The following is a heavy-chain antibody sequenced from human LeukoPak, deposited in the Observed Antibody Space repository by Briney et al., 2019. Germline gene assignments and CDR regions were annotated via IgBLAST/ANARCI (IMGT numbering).Heavy chain of an antibody. CDR2: IYYSGST. J-gene: IGHJ6*04. CDR1: GGSISSSGYY. Sequence: SETLSLTCTVSGGSISSSGYYWGWIRQPPGKGLEWIGSIYYSGSTYYNPSLKSRVTISVDTSKNQFSLKLSSVTAADTAVFYCASSKSKPLDVWGKGTTVTVSS. CDR3: ASSKSKPLDV. V-gene: IGHV4-39*07.